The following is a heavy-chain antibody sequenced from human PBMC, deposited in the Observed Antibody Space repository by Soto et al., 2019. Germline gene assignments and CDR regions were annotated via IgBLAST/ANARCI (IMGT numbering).Heavy chain of an antibody. D-gene: IGHD2-21*02. J-gene: IGHJ5*02. Sequence: AETLSLTCAVYGGSFSGYYWGWIRQPPGKGLEWIGEINHSGSTNYNPSLKSRVTISVDTSKNQFSLKLSSVTAADTAVYYCARIYSCGGDCYNWFDPWGQGTLVTVSS. CDR1: GGSFSGYY. V-gene: IGHV4-34*01. CDR3: ARIYSCGGDCYNWFDP. CDR2: INHSGST.